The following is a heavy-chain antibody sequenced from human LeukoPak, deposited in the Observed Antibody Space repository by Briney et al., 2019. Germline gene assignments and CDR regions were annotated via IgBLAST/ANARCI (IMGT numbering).Heavy chain of an antibody. Sequence: PGGSLRLSCVASGFTFSSYSMNWVRQAPGKGLEWVSYISRSSSYIYYADSVKGRFTISRDNAKNSLYLQMNSLRAEDTAVYYCARDFGYLDAFDIWGQGTMVTVSS. CDR3: ARDFGYLDAFDI. J-gene: IGHJ3*02. D-gene: IGHD3-10*01. CDR2: ISRSSSYI. V-gene: IGHV3-21*01. CDR1: GFTFSSYS.